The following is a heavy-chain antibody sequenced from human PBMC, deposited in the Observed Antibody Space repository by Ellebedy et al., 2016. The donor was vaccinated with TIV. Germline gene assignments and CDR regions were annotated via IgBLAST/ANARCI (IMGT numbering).Heavy chain of an antibody. CDR3: AKDLTVTGYYFDS. J-gene: IGHJ4*02. Sequence: GESLKISCPASGFTFSDYAMNWVRQAPGKGLEWVPGISRSGGTTYYADSVKVRFTVSRDNSNNTLYLQMNSLRADDTAVYYCAKDLTVTGYYFDSWGQGTLVTVSS. D-gene: IGHD4-23*01. CDR2: ISRSGGTT. V-gene: IGHV3-23*01. CDR1: GFTFSDYA.